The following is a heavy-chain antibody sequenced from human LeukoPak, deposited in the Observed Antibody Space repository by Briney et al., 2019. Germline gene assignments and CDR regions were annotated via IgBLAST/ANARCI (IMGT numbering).Heavy chain of an antibody. CDR1: GASVSSGSYY. Sequence: PSDTLSLTCAVSGASVSSGSYYWNWIRQPPGKGLVWIGYIYYSGSTNYNPSLKSRVTISVDTSKNQFSLKLSSVTAADTAVYYCARSEKLFSDYWGQGTLVTVSS. J-gene: IGHJ4*02. CDR3: ARSEKLFSDY. V-gene: IGHV4-61*01. D-gene: IGHD3-9*01. CDR2: IYYSGST.